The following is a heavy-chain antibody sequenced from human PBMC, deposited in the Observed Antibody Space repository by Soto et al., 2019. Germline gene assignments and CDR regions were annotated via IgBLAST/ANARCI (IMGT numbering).Heavy chain of an antibody. D-gene: IGHD6-19*01. J-gene: IGHJ4*02. CDR2: TYYKSNWYT. Sequence: PSHTLSLTCAISGYSVSSTSTALSWIRQSPSRGLEWLGRTYYKSNWYTDYAVSVKSRITISPDTSKNQFSLQLNSVTPEDTAVYYCARGSYYSGWVWGQGTLVTVSS. CDR3: ARGSYYSGWV. CDR1: GYSVSSTSTA. V-gene: IGHV6-1*01.